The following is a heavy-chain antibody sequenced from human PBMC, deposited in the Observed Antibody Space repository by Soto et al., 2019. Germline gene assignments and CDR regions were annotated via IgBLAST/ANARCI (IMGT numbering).Heavy chain of an antibody. D-gene: IGHD3-10*01. Sequence: GGSLRLSCAASGFTFSTYGMHWVRQAPGKGLEWVAVISYDGSNKYYADSVKGRFTISRDNSKNTLYLQMNSLRAEDTAVYYCAKDVNFGGPTQCMDVWGQGTTVTVSS. V-gene: IGHV3-30*18. CDR1: GFTFSTYG. J-gene: IGHJ6*02. CDR3: AKDVNFGGPTQCMDV. CDR2: ISYDGSNK.